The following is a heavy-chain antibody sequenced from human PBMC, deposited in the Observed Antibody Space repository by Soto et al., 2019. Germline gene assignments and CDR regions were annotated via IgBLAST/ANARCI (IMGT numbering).Heavy chain of an antibody. CDR2: INAGNGNR. D-gene: IGHD2-15*01. V-gene: IGHV1-3*01. Sequence: ASVKVSCKASGYTFTNYAMLWVRQAPGQRLEWMGWINAGNGNRKYSQKFQGRVTITRDTSASTAYMELSSLRSEDTAVYYCARDILFDYWGQGTLVTVSS. J-gene: IGHJ4*02. CDR1: GYTFTNYA. CDR3: ARDILFDY.